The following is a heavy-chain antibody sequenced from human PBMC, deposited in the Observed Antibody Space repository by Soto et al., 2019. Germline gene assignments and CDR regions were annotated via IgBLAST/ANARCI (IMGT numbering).Heavy chain of an antibody. Sequence: ASVKVSCKASGYTFTSYGISWVRQAPGQGLGWMGWIRAYNGNTNYAQKLQGRVTMTTDTSTSTAYMELRSLRSDDTAVYYCARAIAVAGRGNWFDPWGQGTLVTVSS. CDR2: IRAYNGNT. V-gene: IGHV1-18*04. CDR3: ARAIAVAGRGNWFDP. D-gene: IGHD6-19*01. J-gene: IGHJ5*02. CDR1: GYTFTSYG.